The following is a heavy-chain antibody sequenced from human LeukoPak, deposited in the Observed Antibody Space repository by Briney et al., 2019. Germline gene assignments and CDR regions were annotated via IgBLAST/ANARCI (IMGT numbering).Heavy chain of an antibody. CDR1: GFTFSSYA. J-gene: IGHJ4*02. CDR3: ATLGNWNDGGFDY. V-gene: IGHV3-30-3*01. CDR2: ISYDGSNK. D-gene: IGHD1-20*01. Sequence: GRSLRLSCAASGFTFSSYAMHWVRQAPGKGLEWVAVISYDGSNKYYADSVKGRFTISRDNSKNTLYLQMNSLRAEDTAVYYCATLGNWNDGGFDYWGQGTLVTVSS.